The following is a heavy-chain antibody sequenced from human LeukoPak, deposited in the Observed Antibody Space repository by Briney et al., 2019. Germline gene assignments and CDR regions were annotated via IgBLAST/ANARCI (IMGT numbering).Heavy chain of an antibody. CDR2: FKSKTDGGTT. Sequence: GGSLRLSCAASGFTFSNAWMSWVRQAPGKGLEWVGRFKSKTDGGTTDYAASVKGRFTISRDNSKNTLYLQMNSLRAEDSAVYYCARDWSLGLWGQGTLVTVSS. CDR1: GFTFSNAW. CDR3: ARDWSLGL. D-gene: IGHD3-16*02. V-gene: IGHV3-15*01. J-gene: IGHJ4*02.